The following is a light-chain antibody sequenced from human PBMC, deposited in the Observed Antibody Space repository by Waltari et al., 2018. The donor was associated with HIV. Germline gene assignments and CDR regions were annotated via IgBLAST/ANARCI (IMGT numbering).Light chain of an antibody. V-gene: IGKV1-16*02. CDR3: QQYSAYPLT. CDR1: QDITGF. CDR2: GTS. J-gene: IGKJ4*01. Sequence: QSPSSLSVSIGDRVIITCRASQDITGFLAWFQHRPGTAPKSLIYGTSTLQSGVPSSKFSGSGSGTEFILTITNLQPEDTGTYYCQQYSAYPLTFGGGTKVEI.